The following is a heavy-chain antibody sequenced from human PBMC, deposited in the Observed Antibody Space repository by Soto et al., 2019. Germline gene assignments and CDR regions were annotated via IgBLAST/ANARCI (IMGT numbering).Heavy chain of an antibody. CDR2: INHSGST. CDR1: GGSLSGYF. J-gene: IGHJ6*03. Sequence: QVHLEQWGAGLLKPSETLSLTCAVYGGSLSGYFRSWVRQPPGKGLEWIGEINHSGSTNYNPSLKSRVTISADTSKHQFSLRLSSVTAADSGIYYCASYHYYDFWIGSRHYMDAWGRGTTVTVSS. D-gene: IGHD3-3*01. V-gene: IGHV4-34*01. CDR3: ASYHYYDFWIGSRHYMDA.